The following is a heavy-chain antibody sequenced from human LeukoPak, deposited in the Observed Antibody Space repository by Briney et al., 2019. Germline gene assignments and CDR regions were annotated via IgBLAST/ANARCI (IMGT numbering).Heavy chain of an antibody. D-gene: IGHD3-10*01. V-gene: IGHV4-59*01. CDR2: KYYSGST. CDR3: AGFRRGSGSWDY. CDR1: GGSFSGYY. J-gene: IGHJ4*02. Sequence: TSETLSLTCAVYGGSFSGYYWSWIRQPPGKGLEWIGYKYYSGSTNHNPSLKSRVTISVDTSKNQFSLKLSSVTAADTAVYYCAGFRRGSGSWDYWGQGTLVTVSS.